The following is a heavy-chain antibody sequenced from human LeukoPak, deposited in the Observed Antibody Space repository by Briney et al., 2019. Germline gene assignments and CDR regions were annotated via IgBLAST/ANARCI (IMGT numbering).Heavy chain of an antibody. D-gene: IGHD3-10*01. CDR2: IHSGGST. J-gene: IGHJ4*02. Sequence: SETLSLTCTVFGGSVNGYYWSWIRQPPGKGLEWMAYIHSGGSTNYNPSLKSRLTASVDTSKNQFSLNVRSVTAADTAVYYCAKVASGGAKFDYWGQGTLVTVSS. CDR1: GGSVNGYY. V-gene: IGHV4-59*02. CDR3: AKVASGGAKFDY.